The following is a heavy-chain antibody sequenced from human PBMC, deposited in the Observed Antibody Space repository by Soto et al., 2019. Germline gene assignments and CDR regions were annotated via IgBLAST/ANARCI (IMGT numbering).Heavy chain of an antibody. Sequence: ASVKVSCKASGYTFTSYGISWVRQAPGQGLEWMGWISAYNGNTNYAKKLQGRVTITTDTSTSTAYMEMRSLRSDDTAGYYCARDLRGDSYGFEPYWRQGTLVTVSS. CDR2: ISAYNGNT. D-gene: IGHD5-18*01. J-gene: IGHJ4*02. CDR1: GYTFTSYG. V-gene: IGHV1-18*04. CDR3: ARDLRGDSYGFEPY.